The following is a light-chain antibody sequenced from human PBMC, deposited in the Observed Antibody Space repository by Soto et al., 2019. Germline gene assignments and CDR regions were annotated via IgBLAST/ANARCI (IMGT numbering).Light chain of an antibody. V-gene: IGLV2-23*01. J-gene: IGLJ3*02. CDR1: SSDVGNYNL. CDR3: CSYAGDSTWV. CDR2: EGS. Sequence: QSVLTQPASVSGSPGQSITISCTGTSSDVGNYNLVSWYQQHPGEAPKLLIYEGSKRPSGVSNRFSGSKFGNTASLTNSGLQAEDEVDYYCCSYAGDSTWVFGGGTKLTVL.